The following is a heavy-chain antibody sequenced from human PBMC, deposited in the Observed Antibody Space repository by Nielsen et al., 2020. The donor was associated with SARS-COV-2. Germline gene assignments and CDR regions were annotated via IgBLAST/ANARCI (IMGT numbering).Heavy chain of an antibody. Sequence: WVRQAPGQRLEWMGWINAGNGNTKYSQKFQGRVTITRDTSASTAYMELSSLRSEDTAVYYCARDLGSRIAAAGTINWYFDLWGRGTLVTVSS. CDR2: INAGNGNT. D-gene: IGHD6-13*01. V-gene: IGHV1-3*01. J-gene: IGHJ2*01. CDR3: ARDLGSRIAAAGTINWYFDL.